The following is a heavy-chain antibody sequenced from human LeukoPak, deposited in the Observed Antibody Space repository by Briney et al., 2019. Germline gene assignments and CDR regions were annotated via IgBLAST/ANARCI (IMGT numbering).Heavy chain of an antibody. D-gene: IGHD2-15*01. J-gene: IGHJ3*02. Sequence: PSETLSLTCTVSGGSISSSSYYWGWIRQPPGKGLEWIGSIYYSGSTYYNPSLKSRVTISVDTSKNQFSLKLSSVTAADTAVYYCVRRELWWEQSRGAFDIWGQGTMVTVSS. CDR1: GGSISSSSYY. CDR3: VRRELWWEQSRGAFDI. V-gene: IGHV4-39*01. CDR2: IYYSGST.